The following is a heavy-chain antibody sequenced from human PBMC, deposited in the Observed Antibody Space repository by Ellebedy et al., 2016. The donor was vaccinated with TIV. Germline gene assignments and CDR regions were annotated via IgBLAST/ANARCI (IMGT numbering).Heavy chain of an antibody. CDR3: ARVDDGGNTHRYYYYYGMDV. D-gene: IGHD4-23*01. CDR1: GFTFSSYS. J-gene: IGHJ6*02. Sequence: GESLKISCAASGFTFSSYSMNWVRQAPGRGLEWVSSISSSSSYIYYADSVKGRFTISRDNAKNSLYLQMNSLRAEDTAVYYCARVDDGGNTHRYYYYYGMDVWGQGTTVTVSS. V-gene: IGHV3-21*01. CDR2: ISSSSSYI.